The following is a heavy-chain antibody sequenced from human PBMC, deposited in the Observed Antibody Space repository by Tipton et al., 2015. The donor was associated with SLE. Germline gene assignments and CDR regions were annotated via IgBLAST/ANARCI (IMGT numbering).Heavy chain of an antibody. J-gene: IGHJ4*02. V-gene: IGHV4-59*01. CDR1: GGSISSYY. CDR3: ARDPQGVYYFDY. Sequence: TLSLTCTVSGGSISSYYWSWIRQPPGKGLEWIGYIYYSGSTNYNPSLKSRVTISVDTSKNQFSLKLSSVTAADTAVYHCARDPQGVYYFDYWGQGTLVTVSS. CDR2: IYYSGST.